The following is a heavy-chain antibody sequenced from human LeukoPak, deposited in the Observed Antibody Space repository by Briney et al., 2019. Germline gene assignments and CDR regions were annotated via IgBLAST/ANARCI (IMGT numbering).Heavy chain of an antibody. Sequence: GGSLRLSCAASGFTFINAWMTWVRQAPGKGLEWIGRIKSKTNGGTTDYATPVKGRFTFSRDDSKSTLYLQMDSLKTEDTAVYYCTTAPDTSDYWGQGTLVTVPS. V-gene: IGHV3-15*01. CDR3: TTAPDTSDY. CDR1: GFTFINAW. CDR2: IKSKTNGGTT. J-gene: IGHJ4*02.